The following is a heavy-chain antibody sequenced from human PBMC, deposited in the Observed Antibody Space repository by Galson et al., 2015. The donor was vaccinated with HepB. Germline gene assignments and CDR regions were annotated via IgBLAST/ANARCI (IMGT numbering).Heavy chain of an antibody. CDR3: ARDQSSIPLYGGVYPRAFDY. V-gene: IGHV3-7*03. Sequence: SLRLSCAASGFTFSSYAMSWVRQAPGKGLEWVANIKQDGSEKYYVDSVKGRFTISRDNAKNSLYLQMNSLRAEDTAVYYCARDQSSIPLYGGVYPRAFDYWGQGTLVTVSS. D-gene: IGHD2-21*01. CDR1: GFTFSSYA. J-gene: IGHJ4*02. CDR2: IKQDGSEK.